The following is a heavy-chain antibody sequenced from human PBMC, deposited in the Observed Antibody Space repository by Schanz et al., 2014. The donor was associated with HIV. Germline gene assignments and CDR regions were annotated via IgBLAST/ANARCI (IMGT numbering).Heavy chain of an antibody. CDR3: ARATTRTFHPTYYFDS. CDR1: GGSVTSGSSF. V-gene: IGHV4-61*03. CDR2: IYKTESA. Sequence: QVQLQESGPGLVKPSETLSLTCTVSGGSVTSGSSFWNWIRQSPGQGLEWLGSIYKTESANYNPSLKSRLTIRVDASSNHFSLKMYSVTAADTAVYFCARATTRTFHPTYYFDSWGQGTLVTVSS. D-gene: IGHD5-12*01. J-gene: IGHJ4*02.